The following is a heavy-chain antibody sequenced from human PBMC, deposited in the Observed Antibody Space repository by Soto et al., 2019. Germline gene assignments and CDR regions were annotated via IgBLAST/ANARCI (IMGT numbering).Heavy chain of an antibody. CDR2: IYYSGST. Sequence: QVQLQESGPGLVKPSETLSLTCTVSGGSISSYYWSWIRQPPGKGLEWIGYIYYSGSTNYNPSLKRRVSISVDTSKNGSSLKLRSVTAADPAVYYCASQVPGPYGSGSYFDYWGHGGLVTVSS. J-gene: IGHJ4*01. CDR1: GGSISSYY. V-gene: IGHV4-59*08. D-gene: IGHD3-10*01. CDR3: ASQVPGPYGSGSYFDY.